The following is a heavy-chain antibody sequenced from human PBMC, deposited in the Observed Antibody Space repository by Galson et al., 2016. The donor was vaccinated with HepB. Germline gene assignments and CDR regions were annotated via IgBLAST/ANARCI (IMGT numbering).Heavy chain of an antibody. V-gene: IGHV4-4*02. CDR3: ARTGPRRAGVGVMRYFDY. J-gene: IGHJ4*02. CDR1: CASINRSNW. D-gene: IGHD3-22*01. Sequence: SDTLSLTWPVSCASINRSNWWNWVRQRTGKGLEWLGEIYHSGSTTYTPSLKGPVSLSIDKSKNQFSLKLTSVTAADTAVYYCARTGPRRAGVGVMRYFDYWGQGTLVTVSS. CDR2: IYHSGST.